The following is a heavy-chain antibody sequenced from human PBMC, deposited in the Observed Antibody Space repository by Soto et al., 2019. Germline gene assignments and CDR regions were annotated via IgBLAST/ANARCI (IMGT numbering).Heavy chain of an antibody. CDR2: IYYSGST. V-gene: IGHV4-59*01. J-gene: IGHJ4*02. CDR3: ACTVAGTGTYFDY. CDR1: GGSISSYY. Sequence: SETLSLTCTVSGGSISSYYWSWIRQPPGKGLEWIGYIYYSGSTNYNPSLKSRVTISVDTSKNQFSLKLSSVTAADTAVYYCACTVAGTGTYFDYWGQGTLVTSPQ. D-gene: IGHD6-19*01.